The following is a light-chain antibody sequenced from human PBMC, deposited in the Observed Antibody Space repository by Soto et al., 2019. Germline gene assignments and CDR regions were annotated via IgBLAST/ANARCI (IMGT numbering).Light chain of an antibody. Sequence: QAASVSGSPGQSITISCTGTSSDVGGYNYVSWYQHHPGKAPKLIIYDVTNRPSGVSNPFSGSKSGNTASLTISGLQPEDEADYYCSSYTTSNTRQIVFGTGTKVTVL. CDR2: DVT. CDR3: SSYTTSNTRQIV. J-gene: IGLJ1*01. V-gene: IGLV2-14*03. CDR1: SSDVGGYNY.